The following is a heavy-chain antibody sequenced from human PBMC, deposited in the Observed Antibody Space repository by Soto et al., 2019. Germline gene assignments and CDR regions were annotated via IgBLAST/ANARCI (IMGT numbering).Heavy chain of an antibody. Sequence: QITLKESGPTLVKPTQTLTLTCTFSGFSLSTSGVGVGWIRQPPGKALEWLALIYLDNDKRYSPSLKNRLTINKETPKNQVALTKHNMDPVDTATYYCAHRNRSHRRNWFDPWGQGTLVTVSS. J-gene: IGHJ5*02. CDR1: GFSLSTSGVG. CDR3: AHRNRSHRRNWFDP. CDR2: IYLDNDK. D-gene: IGHD2-15*01. V-gene: IGHV2-5*02.